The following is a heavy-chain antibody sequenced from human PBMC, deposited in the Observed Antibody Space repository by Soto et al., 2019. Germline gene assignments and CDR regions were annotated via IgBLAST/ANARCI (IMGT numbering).Heavy chain of an antibody. V-gene: IGHV3-74*01. D-gene: IGHD3-22*01. CDR1: GFTFSRYW. CDR2: IKGDGSRT. Sequence: EVQLVESGGGLVQPGGSLRLSCAASGFTFSRYWMHWVRQVPGKGLVWVSRIKGDGSRTAYVDSVKGRFTISRDNAENTVYLQMNSLRGEATAVYYCVRGSEGAYYHDYWGQGTLVTVSS. CDR3: VRGSEGAYYHDY. J-gene: IGHJ4*02.